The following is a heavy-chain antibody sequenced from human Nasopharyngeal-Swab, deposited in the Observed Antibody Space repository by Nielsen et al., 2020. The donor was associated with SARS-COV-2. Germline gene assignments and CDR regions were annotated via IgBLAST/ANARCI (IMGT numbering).Heavy chain of an antibody. V-gene: IGHV5-51*01. CDR3: ARPEGVATSFKYYFQYGMDV. J-gene: IGHJ6*02. CDR2: IYPRDSDT. Sequence: GESLKISCKGSGYSFTSYWIAWVRQMPGKGLEWMGIIYPRDSDTRYSQSFQGQVTISADKSISTAYLQWSSLKASDTAMYYCARPEGVATSFKYYFQYGMDVWGQGTMVTVPS. CDR1: GYSFTSYW. D-gene: IGHD5-12*01.